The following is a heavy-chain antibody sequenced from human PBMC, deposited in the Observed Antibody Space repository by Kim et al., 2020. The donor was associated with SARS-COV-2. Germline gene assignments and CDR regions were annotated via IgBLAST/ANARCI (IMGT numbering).Heavy chain of an antibody. CDR3: ARDPDDYGDSQDAFDL. J-gene: IGHJ3*01. Sequence: DSVKGRFTISRDNSKNTLYLQMNSLRAEDTAVYYCARDPDDYGDSQDAFDLWGQGTMVTVSS. D-gene: IGHD4-17*01. V-gene: IGHV3-30*01.